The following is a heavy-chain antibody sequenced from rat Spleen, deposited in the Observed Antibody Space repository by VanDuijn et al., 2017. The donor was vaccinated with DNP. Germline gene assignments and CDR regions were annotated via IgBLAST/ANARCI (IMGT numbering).Heavy chain of an antibody. D-gene: IGHD1-2*01. CDR3: ASWAPIAPLSTSNY. V-gene: IGHV5-58*01. CDR1: GFTLSSYW. J-gene: IGHJ2*01. Sequence: EVQLVETGGGLVQPGRSLKLSCVASGFTLSSYWMFWIRQAPGKGLEWVASINTDGGSTYYPDSGKGRFTISRDNAENTVYLQMSSLRSEDTATYYCASWAPIAPLSTSNYWGQGVMVTVSS. CDR2: INTDGGST.